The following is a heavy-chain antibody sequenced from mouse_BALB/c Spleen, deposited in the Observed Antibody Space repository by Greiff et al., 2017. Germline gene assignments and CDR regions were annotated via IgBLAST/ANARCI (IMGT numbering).Heavy chain of an antibody. CDR3: ARQRWLLPDYYAMDY. CDR2: ISSGGGST. J-gene: IGHJ4*01. CDR1: GFAFSSYD. D-gene: IGHD2-3*01. V-gene: IGHV5-12-1*01. Sequence: EVHLVESGGGLVKPGGSLKLSCAASGFAFSSYDMSWVRQTPEKRLEWVAYISSGGGSTYYPDTVKGRFTISRDNAKNTLYLQMSSLKSEDTAMYYCARQRWLLPDYYAMDYWGQGTSVTVSS.